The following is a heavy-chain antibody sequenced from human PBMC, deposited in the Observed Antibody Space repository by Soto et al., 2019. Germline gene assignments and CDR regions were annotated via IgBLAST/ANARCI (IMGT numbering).Heavy chain of an antibody. D-gene: IGHD6-19*01. CDR1: GGSISSTDYY. Sequence: PSETQSLTCTVSGGSISSTDYYWGWIRQPPGKGLEWIGSIFYSVTTSHNPPLKSGVTISVDASKNQFSLKVSSVTAADTSVYYCATSQPPAVAGDFDYWGQGTLVTVSS. CDR3: ATSQPPAVAGDFDY. CDR2: IFYSVTT. J-gene: IGHJ4*02. V-gene: IGHV4-39*01.